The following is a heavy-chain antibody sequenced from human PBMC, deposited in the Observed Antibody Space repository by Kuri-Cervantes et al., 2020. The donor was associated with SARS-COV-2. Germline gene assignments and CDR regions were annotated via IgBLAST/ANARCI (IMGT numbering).Heavy chain of an antibody. V-gene: IGHV1-8*02. J-gene: IGHJ5*02. CDR3: ARDPNANHNNWFDP. CDR2: MNPNTGVT. D-gene: IGHD4/OR15-4a*01. Sequence: ASVKVSCKASGYTFSLYDINWVRQATGQGLEWMGWMNPNTGVTGYAQKFQGRVTMTRDTSTNTAYMELSSLRSEDTAVYYCARDPNANHNNWFDPWGQGTLVTVSS. CDR1: GYTFSLYD.